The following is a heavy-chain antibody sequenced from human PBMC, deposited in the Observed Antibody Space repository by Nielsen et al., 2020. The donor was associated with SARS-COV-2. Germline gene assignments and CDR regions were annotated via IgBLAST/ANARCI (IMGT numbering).Heavy chain of an antibody. CDR1: GFIISSYG. Sequence: GESLKISCVASGFIISSYGMHWVRQAPGKGLEWVAVLWTDGISKSYVDFVKGRFTTSTDTSRTTLYLQMTSLRAEDTAIYYCARSTPYGTTWYGALDSWGQGTLVSVSS. CDR2: LWTDGISK. CDR3: ARSTPYGTTWYGALDS. D-gene: IGHD6-13*01. J-gene: IGHJ4*02. V-gene: IGHV3-33*08.